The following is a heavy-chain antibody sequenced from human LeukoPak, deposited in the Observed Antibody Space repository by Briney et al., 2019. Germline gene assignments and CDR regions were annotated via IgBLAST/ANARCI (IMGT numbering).Heavy chain of an antibody. D-gene: IGHD1-26*01. CDR3: ARDASNWDRYYYYGMDV. Sequence: ASVKVSCKASGYTFTSYAMHWVRQAPGQRLEWTGWINAGNGNTKYSQKFQGRVTITRDTSASTAYMELSSLRSEDTAVYYCARDASNWDRYYYYGMDVWGQGTTVTVSS. J-gene: IGHJ6*02. V-gene: IGHV1-3*01. CDR2: INAGNGNT. CDR1: GYTFTSYA.